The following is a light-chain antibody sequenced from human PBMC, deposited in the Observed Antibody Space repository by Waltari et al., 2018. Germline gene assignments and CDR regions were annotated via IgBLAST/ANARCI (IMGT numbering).Light chain of an antibody. CDR3: QVWEGSSDHYV. J-gene: IGLJ1*01. V-gene: IGLV3-21*03. CDR1: NIGGKT. CDR2: DDS. Sequence: SYVLTQPASVSVAPGKTARITCEGNNIGGKTVHWYQLRPGQAPVLVVHDDSDRPSGIPGRFSGSNSGNTATLTISGVEVGEEGDYYCQVWEGSSDHYVFGTGTAVSV.